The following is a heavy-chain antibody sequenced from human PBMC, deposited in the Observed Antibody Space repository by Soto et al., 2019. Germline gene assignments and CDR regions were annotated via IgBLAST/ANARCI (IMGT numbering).Heavy chain of an antibody. CDR2: VYYNGIT. J-gene: IGHJ6*02. D-gene: IGHD6-19*01. CDR3: ARAVYSSGFHYYYYGMDV. CDR1: GGSIRSYC. Sequence: SETLSLTCTVSGGSIRSYCWSWIRQPPGKGLEWLGYVYYNGITNYNPSLKSRVTISVDTSKNQFSLKLSSVTAADTAVYYCARAVYSSGFHYYYYGMDVWGQGTTVTVSS. V-gene: IGHV4-59*13.